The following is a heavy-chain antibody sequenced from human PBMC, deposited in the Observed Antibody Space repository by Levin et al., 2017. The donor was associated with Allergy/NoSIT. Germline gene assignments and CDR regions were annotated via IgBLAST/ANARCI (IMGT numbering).Heavy chain of an antibody. CDR2: INQNGFT. CDR3: ARGVWFGESHLWPPDH. J-gene: IGHJ4*02. D-gene: IGHD3-10*01. CDR1: GGSFSGYY. V-gene: IGHV4-34*01. Sequence: KPGGSLRLSCAVYGGSFSGYYGSWVRQPPGERLQWIGEINQNGFTNYNPSLKSRVTMSVDTSKNQFSLKLTSVTAADTALYYCARGVWFGESHLWPPDHWGQGTPVTVSS.